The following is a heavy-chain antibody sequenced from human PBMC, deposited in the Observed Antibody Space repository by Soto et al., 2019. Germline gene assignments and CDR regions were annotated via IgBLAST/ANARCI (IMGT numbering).Heavy chain of an antibody. J-gene: IGHJ6*02. Sequence: ASVKVSCKASGYTFTSYGISWVLQAPGQGREWMGWISAYNGNTNYAQKLQGRVTMTTDTSTSTAYMELRSLRSDDTAVYYCARDKGDPYYYYGMDVWGQGXTVTVSS. D-gene: IGHD1-26*01. CDR2: ISAYNGNT. CDR1: GYTFTSYG. V-gene: IGHV1-18*04. CDR3: ARDKGDPYYYYGMDV.